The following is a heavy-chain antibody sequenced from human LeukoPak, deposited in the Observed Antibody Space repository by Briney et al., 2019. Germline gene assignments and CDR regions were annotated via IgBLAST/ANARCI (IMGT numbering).Heavy chain of an antibody. Sequence: SGGSLRLSCAASGFTFSSYAMSWVRQAPGKGLEWVSAISGSGGSTYYADSVKGRFAFSRDNSKNTLYLQMNSLRAEDTAVYYCAKDLCSSTSCYKRYGAFDIWGQGTMVIVSS. J-gene: IGHJ3*02. CDR3: AKDLCSSTSCYKRYGAFDI. CDR2: ISGSGGST. CDR1: GFTFSSYA. V-gene: IGHV3-23*01. D-gene: IGHD2-2*02.